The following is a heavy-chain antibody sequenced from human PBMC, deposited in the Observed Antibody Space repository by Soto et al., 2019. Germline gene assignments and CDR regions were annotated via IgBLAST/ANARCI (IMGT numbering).Heavy chain of an antibody. CDR3: ARFPSYGYSSSWYTKEYYYYYYGMDV. D-gene: IGHD6-13*01. CDR1: SGSFSGYY. V-gene: IGHV4-34*01. J-gene: IGHJ6*02. Sequence: SETLSLTCAVYSGSFSGYYYSWIRQSPGKGLEWIGEIHPSGSTNYNPSLKSRVTISVDTSKNQVSLKLSSVTAADTAVYYCARFPSYGYSSSWYTKEYYYYYYGMDVWGQGTTVTVSS. CDR2: IHPSGST.